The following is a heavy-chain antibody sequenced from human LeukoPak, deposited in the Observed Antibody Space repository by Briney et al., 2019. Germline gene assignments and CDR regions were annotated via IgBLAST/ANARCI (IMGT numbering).Heavy chain of an antibody. Sequence: GGSLRLSCAASGFTFSGQGMHWVRQAPGKGLEWVAFIRYDGSNKDLLDPVKGRFTISRDNSKNTLYLQMNNLRPDDTAVYYCAKEIDYCRGDICTLHDAFDFWGQGTMVTVSS. CDR3: AKEIDYCRGDICTLHDAFDF. CDR1: GFTFSGQG. CDR2: IRYDGSNK. D-gene: IGHD2-21*01. J-gene: IGHJ3*01. V-gene: IGHV3-30*02.